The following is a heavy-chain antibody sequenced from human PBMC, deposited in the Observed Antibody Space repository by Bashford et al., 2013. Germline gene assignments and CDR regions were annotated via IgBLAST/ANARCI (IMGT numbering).Heavy chain of an antibody. Sequence: ASVKVSCKASGYTFTSYGISWVRQAPGQGLEWMGWISAYNGNTNYAQKLQGRVTMTTDTSTSTAYMELRSLRSDDTAVYYCARESADTAMVFGGDYYYYYGMDVWAKGPRSPSP. J-gene: IGHJ6*02. CDR2: ISAYNGNT. CDR1: GYTFTSYG. D-gene: IGHD5-18*01. V-gene: IGHV1-18*01. CDR3: ARESADTAMVFGGDYYYYYGMDV.